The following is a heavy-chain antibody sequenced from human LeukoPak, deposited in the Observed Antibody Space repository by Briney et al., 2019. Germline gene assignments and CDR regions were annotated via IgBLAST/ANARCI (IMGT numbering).Heavy chain of an antibody. V-gene: IGHV3-48*03. D-gene: IGHD4-17*01. CDR1: GFTFSSYE. CDR3: ARGRAVTTSEGDI. J-gene: IGHJ3*02. Sequence: GGSLRLSCAASGFTFSSYEMNWVRQAPGKGLEWDSYISSSGSTIYYADSVKGRFTISRDNAKNSLYLQMNSLRAEDTAVYYCARGRAVTTSEGDIWGQGTMVTVSS. CDR2: ISSSGSTI.